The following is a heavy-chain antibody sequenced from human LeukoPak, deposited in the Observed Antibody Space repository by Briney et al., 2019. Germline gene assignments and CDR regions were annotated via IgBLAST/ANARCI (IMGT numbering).Heavy chain of an antibody. CDR1: GGSISSYY. Sequence: PSETLPLTCTVSGGSISSYYWSWIRQPPGKGLEWIGYIYYSGSTDYNPSLKSRVTISVDTSKNQFSLKLSSVTAADTAVYYCARGRSGGDWFDPWGQGTLVTVSS. CDR2: IYYSGST. CDR3: ARGRSGGDWFDP. J-gene: IGHJ5*02. D-gene: IGHD3-10*01. V-gene: IGHV4-59*01.